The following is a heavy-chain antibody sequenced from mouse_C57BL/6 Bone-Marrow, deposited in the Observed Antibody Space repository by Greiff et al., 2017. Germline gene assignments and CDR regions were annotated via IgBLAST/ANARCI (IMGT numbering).Heavy chain of an antibody. J-gene: IGHJ2*01. V-gene: IGHV1-54*01. CDR1: GYAFTNYL. Sequence: QVQLQQSGADLVRPGTSVKVSCKASGYAFTNYLIEWVKQRPGQGLEWIGVINPGSGGTNYNEKFKGKATLTADKSSSTAYMQLSSMTSEESAVYFGARGGRFPDYWGQGTTLTVSS. CDR3: ARGGRFPDY. CDR2: INPGSGGT.